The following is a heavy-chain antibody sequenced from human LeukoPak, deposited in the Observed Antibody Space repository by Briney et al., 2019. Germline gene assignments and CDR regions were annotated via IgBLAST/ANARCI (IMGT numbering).Heavy chain of an antibody. V-gene: IGHV3-48*03. D-gene: IGHD3-10*01. CDR1: RFTFSSYE. CDR3: ARAVTMVRGVLSKLLGTYYYYYYMDV. J-gene: IGHJ6*03. CDR2: ISSSGSTI. Sequence: PGGSLRLSCAASRFTFSSYEMNWVRQAPGKGLEWVSYISSSGSTIYYADSVKGRFTISRDNAKNSLYLQMNSLRAEDTAVYYCARAVTMVRGVLSKLLGTYYYYYYMDVWGKGTTVTISS.